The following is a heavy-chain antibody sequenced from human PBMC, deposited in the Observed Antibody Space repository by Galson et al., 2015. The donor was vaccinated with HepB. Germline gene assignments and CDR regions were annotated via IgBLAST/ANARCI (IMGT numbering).Heavy chain of an antibody. CDR3: LRLGDLSGYSSS. J-gene: IGHJ4*02. D-gene: IGHD6-13*01. V-gene: IGHV3-73*01. Sequence: VRQASGKGPEWVGRIRSKASDYATAYAASLKGRFTISRDDSKNTAYLHMNSLKTEDTAVYHCLRLGDLSGYSSSWGQGTLVTVSS. CDR2: IRSKASDYAT.